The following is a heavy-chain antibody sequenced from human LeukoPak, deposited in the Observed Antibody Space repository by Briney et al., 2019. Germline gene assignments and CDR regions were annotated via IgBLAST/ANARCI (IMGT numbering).Heavy chain of an antibody. CDR2: ISGSGGST. Sequence: GGSLRLSCAASGFTFSSYAMSWVRQAPGKGLEWVSAISGSGGSTYYADSVKGRFTISRDNSKNTLYLQMNSLRAEDTAVYYCAKGYGNTVPQYYYYMDVWGKGTTVTVSS. J-gene: IGHJ6*03. CDR1: GFTFSSYA. D-gene: IGHD1-26*01. V-gene: IGHV3-23*01. CDR3: AKGYGNTVPQYYYYMDV.